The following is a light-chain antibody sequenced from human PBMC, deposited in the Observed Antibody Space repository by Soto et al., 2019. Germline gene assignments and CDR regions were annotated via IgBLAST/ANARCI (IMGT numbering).Light chain of an antibody. Sequence: QSILTQPPSVSAAPGQNVTISCSGSSSNIGGNSVSWYQQLPGTAPKLLIYDDNKRPSGIPDRFSGSKSGTSATLGITGFQTGDEADYYCGSWDSSLSAYVFGTGSKVTVL. CDR3: GSWDSSLSAYV. CDR1: SSNIGGNS. J-gene: IGLJ1*01. V-gene: IGLV1-51*01. CDR2: DDN.